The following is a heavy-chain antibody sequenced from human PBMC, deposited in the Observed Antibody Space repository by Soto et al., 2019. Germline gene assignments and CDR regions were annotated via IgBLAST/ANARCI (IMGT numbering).Heavy chain of an antibody. CDR3: ARRLRGYSYGSYYGMDV. J-gene: IGHJ6*02. V-gene: IGHV1-18*04. CDR1: GYTFTSYG. D-gene: IGHD5-18*01. CDR2: ISAYNGNT. Sequence: QVQLVQSGAEVKKPGASVKVSCKASGYTFTSYGISWVRQAPGQGLEWMGWISAYNGNTNYAQKLQGRVTMTTDTSTSTAYMELRSLTSDDTAVYYCARRLRGYSYGSYYGMDVWGQGTTVTVSS.